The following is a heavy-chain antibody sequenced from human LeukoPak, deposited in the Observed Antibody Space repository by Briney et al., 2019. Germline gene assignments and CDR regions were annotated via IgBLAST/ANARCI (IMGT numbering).Heavy chain of an antibody. CDR3: ARGVPRILPYVGRVNYYYYMDV. CDR2: IYYSGYT. CDR1: GGSISSYY. J-gene: IGHJ6*03. Sequence: SETLSLTCTVSGGSISSYYWSWIRQPPGKGLEWIGYIYYSGYTNYNPSLKSRVTISVDTSKNQFSLKLSSVTAADTAVYYCARGVPRILPYVGRVNYYYYMDVWGKGTTVTVSS. V-gene: IGHV4-59*12. D-gene: IGHD3-9*01.